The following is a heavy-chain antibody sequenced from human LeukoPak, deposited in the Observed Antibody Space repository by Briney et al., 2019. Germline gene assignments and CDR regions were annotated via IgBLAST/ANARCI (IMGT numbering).Heavy chain of an antibody. CDR2: ISSSSSTI. CDR3: VIFGVAQRSGY. CDR1: GFTFSSYG. Sequence: GGSLRLSCAASGFTFSSYGMNWVRQAPGKGLEWVSYISSSSSTIYYADSVKGRFTISRDNAKNSLYLQMNSLRAEDTAVYYCVIFGVAQRSGYWGQGTLVTVSS. D-gene: IGHD3-3*01. J-gene: IGHJ4*02. V-gene: IGHV3-48*01.